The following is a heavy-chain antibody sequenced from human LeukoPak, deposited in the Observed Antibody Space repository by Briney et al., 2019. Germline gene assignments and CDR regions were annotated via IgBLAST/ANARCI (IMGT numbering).Heavy chain of an antibody. Sequence: GGSLRLSCAASGFTVSSNYMSWVRQAPGKGLEWVSVIYSGGSTYYADSVKGRFTISRDNSKNTLYLQMNGLRAEDTAVYYCASGYYYDSSAPWGYWGQGTLVTVSS. CDR2: IYSGGST. J-gene: IGHJ4*02. D-gene: IGHD3-22*01. V-gene: IGHV3-53*01. CDR3: ASGYYYDSSAPWGY. CDR1: GFTVSSNY.